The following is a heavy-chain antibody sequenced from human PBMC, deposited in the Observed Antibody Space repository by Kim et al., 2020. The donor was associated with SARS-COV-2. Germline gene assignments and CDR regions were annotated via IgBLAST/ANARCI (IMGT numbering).Heavy chain of an antibody. V-gene: IGHV1-2*04. CDR1: GYTFTGYY. Sequence: ASVKVSCKASGYTFTGYYMHWVRQAPGQGLEWMGWINPNSGGTNYAQKFQGWVTMTRDTSISTAYMELSRLRSDDTAVYYCARGRYNWNDGLVTSHNWFDPWGQGTLVTVSS. CDR2: INPNSGGT. CDR3: ARGRYNWNDGLVTSHNWFDP. D-gene: IGHD1-1*01. J-gene: IGHJ5*02.